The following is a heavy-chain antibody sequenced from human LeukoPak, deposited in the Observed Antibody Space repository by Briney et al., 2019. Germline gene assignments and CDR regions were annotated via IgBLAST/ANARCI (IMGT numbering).Heavy chain of an antibody. D-gene: IGHD4-17*01. Sequence: GGPRRLPFAALGLPFSGYGMPGVGRAPGKGLGGGAFIRYDGSNNYYADSVKGRFTISRDNSKNTLYLQMNSLRAEDTAVYYCAKGMTTGYYFDYWGQGTLVTVSS. V-gene: IGHV3-30*02. CDR2: IRYDGSNN. CDR3: AKGMTTGYYFDY. J-gene: IGHJ4*02. CDR1: GLPFSGYG.